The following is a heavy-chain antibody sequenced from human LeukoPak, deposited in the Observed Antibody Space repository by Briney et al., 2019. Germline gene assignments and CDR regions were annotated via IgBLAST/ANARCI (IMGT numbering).Heavy chain of an antibody. CDR1: GFTFTNYD. V-gene: IGHV3-23*01. J-gene: IGHJ4*02. CDR2: ISGSGGST. CDR3: ARLSYDSGTHYTVYKY. Sequence: SGGTLRLSCVASGFTFTNYDMSWVRQAPGKGLDWVSAISGSGGSTYYADSVKGRFTISRDNAKNSLYLQMNSLRDDDTAVYYCARLSYDSGTHYTVYKYWGQGTLVTVSS. D-gene: IGHD3-10*01.